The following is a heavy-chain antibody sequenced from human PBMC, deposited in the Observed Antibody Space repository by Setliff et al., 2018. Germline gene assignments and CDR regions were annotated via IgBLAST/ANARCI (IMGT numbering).Heavy chain of an antibody. CDR2: INHRGST. CDR3: ARSMIQRNYYCGLDV. V-gene: IGHV4-34*01. J-gene: IGHJ6*02. D-gene: IGHD3-16*01. CDR1: GDSLSDYY. Sequence: PSETLSLTCAVYGDSLSDYYWSWIRQAPGKGPEWIEEINHRGSTNYSPSLRSRVTMSVDTSKKQLSLKLSSVTAADTAVYYCARSMIQRNYYCGLDVWGQGTTVTVSS.